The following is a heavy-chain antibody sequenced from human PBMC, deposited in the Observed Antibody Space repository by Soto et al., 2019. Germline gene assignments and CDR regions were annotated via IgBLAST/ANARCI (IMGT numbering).Heavy chain of an antibody. V-gene: IGHV3-64*01. CDR2: ISSNGVGT. J-gene: IGHJ6*03. CDR3: ARRARPDFYYLDV. Sequence: EVQLAESGGGLAQPGGSLRLSCAASGFTLSGYAMDWVRQAPGKGLEYVSGISSNGVGTYYANSVQGRFTISRDNSKNAVYLQKRSLRPEDMAVYYCARRARPDFYYLDVWGRGTTVTVSS. CDR1: GFTLSGYA. D-gene: IGHD6-6*01.